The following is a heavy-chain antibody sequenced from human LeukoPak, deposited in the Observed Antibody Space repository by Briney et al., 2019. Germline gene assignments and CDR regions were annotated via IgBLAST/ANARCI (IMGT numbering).Heavy chain of an antibody. CDR1: GGSISSYY. Sequence: SETLSLTCTVSGGSISSYYWSWIRQPPGKGLEWIGYIYYSGSTNYNPSLKSRVTISVDTSKNQFSLKLSSVTAADTAVYYCASLNYYDSSGYPGAWFDPWGQGTLVTVSS. CDR2: IYYSGST. V-gene: IGHV4-59*01. D-gene: IGHD3-22*01. CDR3: ASLNYYDSSGYPGAWFDP. J-gene: IGHJ5*02.